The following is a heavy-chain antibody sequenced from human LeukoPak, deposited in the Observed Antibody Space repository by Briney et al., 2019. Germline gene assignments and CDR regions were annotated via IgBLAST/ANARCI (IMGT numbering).Heavy chain of an antibody. D-gene: IGHD5-24*01. CDR1: GGSFSGYY. V-gene: IGHV4-34*01. Sequence: SETLSLTCAVYGGSFSGYYWSWIRQPPGKGLEWIGEINHSGSTNYNPSLKSRVTIPVDTSKNQFSLKLSSVTAADTAVYYCARGIRSRDGYNGNDYWGQGTLVTVSS. J-gene: IGHJ4*02. CDR2: INHSGST. CDR3: ARGIRSRDGYNGNDY.